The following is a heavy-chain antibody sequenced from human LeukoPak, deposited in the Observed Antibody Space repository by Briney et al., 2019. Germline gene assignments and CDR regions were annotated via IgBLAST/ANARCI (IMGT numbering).Heavy chain of an antibody. D-gene: IGHD3-22*01. CDR2: IYYSGST. Sequence: SETLSLTCTVSGGSISSYYWSWIRQPPGKGLEWIGYIYYSGSTNYNPSLKSRVTISVDTSKNQFSLKLSSVTAADTAVYYCASTYYYDSSGYYREPYYFDYWGQGTLVTVSS. J-gene: IGHJ4*02. V-gene: IGHV4-59*01. CDR1: GGSISSYY. CDR3: ASTYYYDSSGYYREPYYFDY.